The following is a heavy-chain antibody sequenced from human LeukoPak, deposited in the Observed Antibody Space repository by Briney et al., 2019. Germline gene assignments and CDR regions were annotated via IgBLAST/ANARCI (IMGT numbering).Heavy chain of an antibody. CDR3: ARDGGATLSLDI. D-gene: IGHD3-16*01. V-gene: IGHV1-69*04. J-gene: IGHJ3*02. CDR1: GDTFSRNT. Sequence: SVKVSCKASGDTFSRNTISWVRQAPGQGLEWMGRSIPILDMANYAQKFQGRVTITADKSTSTAYMELSSLRSEDTAVYYCARDGGATLSLDIWGQGTMVTVSS. CDR2: SIPILDMA.